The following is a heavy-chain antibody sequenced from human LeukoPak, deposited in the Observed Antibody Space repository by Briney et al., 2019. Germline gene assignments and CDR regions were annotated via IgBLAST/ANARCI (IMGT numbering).Heavy chain of an antibody. CDR3: ARGSYYGSGSSYYFDY. D-gene: IGHD3-10*01. CDR1: GGSISSYY. V-gene: IGHV4-59*01. Sequence: SETLSLTCTVSGGSISSYYWSWIRQPPGKGLEWIGYIHYSGSTNNNPSLKSRVTISVDTSKNQFSLKLSSVTAADTAVYYCARGSYYGSGSSYYFDYWGQGTLVTVSS. J-gene: IGHJ4*02. CDR2: IHYSGST.